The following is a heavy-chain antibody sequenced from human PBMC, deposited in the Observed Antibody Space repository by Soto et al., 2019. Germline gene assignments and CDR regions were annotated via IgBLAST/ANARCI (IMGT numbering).Heavy chain of an antibody. V-gene: IGHV3-30-3*01. D-gene: IGHD6-13*01. CDR3: ARDFATDHRSSRTFDY. Sequence: PGGSLRLSCAASGFTFSSYAMHWVRQAPGKGLEWVAVMSYDGSNKYYADSVKGRFTISRDNSKNTLYLQMNSLRAEDTAVYYSARDFATDHRSSRTFDYWGQGTLVTVSS. CDR1: GFTFSSYA. J-gene: IGHJ4*02. CDR2: MSYDGSNK.